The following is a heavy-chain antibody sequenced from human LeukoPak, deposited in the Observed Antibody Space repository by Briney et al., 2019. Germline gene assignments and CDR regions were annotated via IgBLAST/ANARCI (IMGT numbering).Heavy chain of an antibody. CDR1: GSSISSYY. V-gene: IGHV4-59*01. Sequence: KPSETLSLTCTVSGSSISSYYWSWIRQPPGKGLEWIGYIYYSGSTNYNPSLKSRVTISVDTSKNQFSLKLSSVTAADTAVYYCAREGVDTAMALSYWGQGTLVTVSS. J-gene: IGHJ4*02. CDR3: AREGVDTAMALSY. CDR2: IYYSGST. D-gene: IGHD5-18*01.